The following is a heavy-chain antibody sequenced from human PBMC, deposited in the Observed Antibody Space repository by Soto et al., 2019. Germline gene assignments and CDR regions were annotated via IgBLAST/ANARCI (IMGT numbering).Heavy chain of an antibody. CDR3: ARGDILTGYSIPFDI. V-gene: IGHV6-1*01. D-gene: IGHD3-9*01. CDR2: TYYRSKWYN. CDR1: GDSVSSNSAA. J-gene: IGHJ3*02. Sequence: PSQTLSLTCAISGDSVSSNSAAWNWIRQSPSRGLEWLGRTYYRSKWYNDYAVSVKSRITIDPDTSKNQFSLQLNSVTPEDTAVYYCARGDILTGYSIPFDIWGQGTMVTVSS.